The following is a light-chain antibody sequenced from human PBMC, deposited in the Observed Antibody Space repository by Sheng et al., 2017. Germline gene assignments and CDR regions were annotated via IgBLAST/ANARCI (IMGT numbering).Light chain of an antibody. J-gene: IGKJ4*01. V-gene: IGKV3-20*01. CDR1: QSVTTNQ. CDR3: QEYGNSLT. CDR2: GAS. Sequence: EIVLTQSPGTLSLSPGERATLSCRASQSVTTNQLAWYQRKPGQSPRLLIYGASSRATGIPDRFSGSGSGADFALTINRLEPEDFAVYYCQEYGNSLTFGGGTEGGDQT.